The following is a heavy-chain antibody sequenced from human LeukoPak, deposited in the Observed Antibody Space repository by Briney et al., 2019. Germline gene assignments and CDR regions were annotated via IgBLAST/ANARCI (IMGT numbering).Heavy chain of an antibody. CDR2: ISSNGGST. V-gene: IGHV3-64D*06. D-gene: IGHD1-26*01. J-gene: IGHJ3*02. CDR1: GFTFSSYA. Sequence: GGSLRLSCSASGFTFSSYAMHWVRQAPGKGLEYVSAISSNGGSTYYADSVKGRFTISRDNSKNTLYLQMSSLRAEDTAVYYCVKERIVGGLDAFDIWGQGTVVTVSS. CDR3: VKERIVGGLDAFDI.